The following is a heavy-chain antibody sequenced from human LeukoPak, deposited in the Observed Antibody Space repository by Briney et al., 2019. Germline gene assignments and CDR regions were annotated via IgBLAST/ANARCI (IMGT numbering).Heavy chain of an antibody. CDR2: INWNGGST. J-gene: IGHJ4*02. Sequence: GGSLRLSCAASGFTFDDYGMSWVRQAPGKGLEWVSGINWNGGSTGYADSVKGRFTISRDNAKNSLYLQMNSLRAEDTALYYCARGGGYYDSSGHDYWGQGTLDTVSS. CDR1: GFTFDDYG. CDR3: ARGGGYYDSSGHDY. D-gene: IGHD3-22*01. V-gene: IGHV3-20*04.